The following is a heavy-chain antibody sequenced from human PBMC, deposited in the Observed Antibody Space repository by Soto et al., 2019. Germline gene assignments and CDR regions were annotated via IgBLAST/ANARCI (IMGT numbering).Heavy chain of an antibody. CDR2: INHSGST. CDR3: ARGLRSPKNYYGSGSYYYYYGMDV. Sequence: PSETLSLTCAVYGGSFSGYYWSWIRQPPGKGLEWIGEINHSGSTNYNPSLKSRVTISVDTSKNQFSLKLSSVTAADTAVYYCARGLRSPKNYYGSGSYYYYYGMDVWGQGTTVTVSS. CDR1: GGSFSGYY. D-gene: IGHD3-10*01. V-gene: IGHV4-34*01. J-gene: IGHJ6*02.